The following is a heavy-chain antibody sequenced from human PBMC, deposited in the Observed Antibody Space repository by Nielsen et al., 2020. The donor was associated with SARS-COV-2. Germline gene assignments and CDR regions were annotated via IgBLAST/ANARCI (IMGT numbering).Heavy chain of an antibody. CDR1: GGSLSSRNYY. CDR3: ARGDIVVVPAAMFRGDDAFDI. D-gene: IGHD2-2*01. CDR2: IYYSGSV. Sequence: SETLSLTCTVSGGSLSSRNYYWGWIRQPPGKGLEWIGTIYYSGSVSYNPSLRSRVTISVDTSKKHFSLKLTSVTAADTAVYFCARGDIVVVPAAMFRGDDAFDIWGQGTRVRVSS. V-gene: IGHV4-39*02. J-gene: IGHJ3*02.